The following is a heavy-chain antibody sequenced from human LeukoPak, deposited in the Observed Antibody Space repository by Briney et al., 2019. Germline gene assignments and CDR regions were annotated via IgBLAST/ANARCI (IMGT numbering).Heavy chain of an antibody. Sequence: KPSETLSLTCTVSGGSISSGGYYWSWIRQHPGKGLEWIGYIYYSGSTYYNPSLKSRVTISVDTSKNQFSLKLSSVTAADTAVYYCARDWAGTYYYDSSGYYRAFDIWGQGTMVTVSS. J-gene: IGHJ3*02. CDR1: GGSISSGGYY. D-gene: IGHD3-22*01. CDR2: IYYSGST. CDR3: ARDWAGTYYYDSSGYYRAFDI. V-gene: IGHV4-31*03.